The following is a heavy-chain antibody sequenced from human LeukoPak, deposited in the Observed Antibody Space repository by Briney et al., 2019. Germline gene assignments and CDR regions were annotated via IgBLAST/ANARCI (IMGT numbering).Heavy chain of an antibody. CDR2: IYYSGRT. CDR1: GHSMNYYY. CDR3: ARRRAEGGSNGHYNWFDP. J-gene: IGHJ5*02. V-gene: IGHV4-59*08. D-gene: IGHD6-13*01. Sequence: SEPVTLTCTVSGHSMNYYYWGWTPQPPGKGLVWIGYIYYSGRTKYNPSLQSRLTISVHTSKNQFSLKLGSVTAADTAVYYCARRRAEGGSNGHYNWFDPWGQRSLVTVSS.